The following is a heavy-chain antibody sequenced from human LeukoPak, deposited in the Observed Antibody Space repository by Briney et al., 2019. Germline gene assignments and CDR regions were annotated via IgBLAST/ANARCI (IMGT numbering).Heavy chain of an antibody. Sequence: SETLSLTCTVSGVSITRYYWSWFRQPPGKGLEWIGYTYNSGNTKYNPSLESRVTISEDTSKNQFSLKLSSVTAADTAVYYCARGSATGLAYWGQGTLVTVSS. CDR3: ARGSATGLAY. CDR1: GVSITRYY. J-gene: IGHJ4*02. D-gene: IGHD1-1*01. CDR2: TYNSGNT. V-gene: IGHV4-59*01.